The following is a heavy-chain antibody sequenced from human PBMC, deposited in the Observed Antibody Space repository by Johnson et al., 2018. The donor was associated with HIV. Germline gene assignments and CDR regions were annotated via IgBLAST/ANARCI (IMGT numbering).Heavy chain of an antibody. V-gene: IGHV3-33*05. CDR1: GFTFSSYG. CDR2: ISYDGSEK. J-gene: IGHJ3*01. D-gene: IGHD3-22*01. Sequence: QVQLVESGGGVVQPGRSLRLSCAASGFTFSSYGMHWVRQAPGKGLEWVAVISYDGSEKYYLDSVKGRFTISRDNARKSLYLQMSSLRAEDTAFYYCARGTNYYDSSAYHVGNAFDFWGRGTRVTVSS. CDR3: ARGTNYYDSSAYHVGNAFDF.